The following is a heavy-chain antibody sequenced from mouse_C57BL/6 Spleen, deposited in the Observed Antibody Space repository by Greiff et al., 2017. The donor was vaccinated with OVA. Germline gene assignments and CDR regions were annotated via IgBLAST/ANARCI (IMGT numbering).Heavy chain of an antibody. J-gene: IGHJ2*01. CDR3: ARLTGYYFDY. V-gene: IGHV3-6*01. CDR2: ISYDGSN. D-gene: IGHD4-1*01. Sequence: DVHLVESGPGLVKPSQSLSLTCSVTGYSITSGYYWNWIRQFPGNKLEWMGYISYDGSNNYNPSLKNRISITRDTSKNQFFLKLNSVTTEDTATYYCARLTGYYFDYWGQGTTLTVSS. CDR1: GYSITSGYY.